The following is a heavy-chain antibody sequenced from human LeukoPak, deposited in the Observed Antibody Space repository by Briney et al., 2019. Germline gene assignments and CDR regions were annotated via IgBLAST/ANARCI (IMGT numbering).Heavy chain of an antibody. CDR1: GGSINNHY. CDR2: IHYTGTT. V-gene: IGHV4-59*08. Sequence: SETLSLTCIVSGGSINNHYWTWIRQTPGKGLEWIGDIHYTGTTNYNPSLKSRVTISIDTSKNQFSLELSSVTATDTAVYFCATNRAGTYDRPFDIWGQGTMATVSS. J-gene: IGHJ3*02. D-gene: IGHD1-26*01. CDR3: ATNRAGTYDRPFDI.